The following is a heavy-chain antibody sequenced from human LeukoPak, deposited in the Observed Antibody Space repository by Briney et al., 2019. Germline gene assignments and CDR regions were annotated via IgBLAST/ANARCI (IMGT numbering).Heavy chain of an antibody. CDR2: ISGSGGST. CDR1: GLTFNTYA. D-gene: IGHD3-22*01. Sequence: GGSRRLSCAASGLTFNTYAMIWFRKAPGKGLEWVSAISGSGGSTFYANSVKGRFTISRDNSKNTLYLQMNSLRAEDTAVYYCAKLYDGLVKYWGQGTLVTVSA. V-gene: IGHV3-23*01. CDR3: AKLYDGLVKY. J-gene: IGHJ4*02.